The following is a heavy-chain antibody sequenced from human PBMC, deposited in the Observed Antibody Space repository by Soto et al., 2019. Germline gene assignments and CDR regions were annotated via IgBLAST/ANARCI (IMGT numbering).Heavy chain of an antibody. Sequence: QVQLVESGGGVVQPGRSLRLSCATSGFTFSSYALHWVRQAPGKGLERVALISYDGNNKYYADSVKARFTISRDNSKYSLYLQMNSLRAEHTAVYYCARDYKNCPYNIGCLPHAFDIWGQGTKVTVSS. CDR3: ARDYKNCPYNIGCLPHAFDI. CDR2: ISYDGNNK. J-gene: IGHJ3*02. D-gene: IGHD6-19*01. CDR1: GFTFSSYA. V-gene: IGHV3-30-3*01.